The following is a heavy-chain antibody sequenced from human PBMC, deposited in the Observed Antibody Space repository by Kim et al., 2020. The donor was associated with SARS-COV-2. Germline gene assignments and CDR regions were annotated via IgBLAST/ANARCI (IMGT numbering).Heavy chain of an antibody. Sequence: NPSHHGRVTLSVDTSKHPFSLSLSSVTAADTAVYYCARDGGGYSSGWYDYWGQGTLVTVSS. J-gene: IGHJ4*02. V-gene: IGHV4-30-2*04. CDR3: ARDGGGYSSGWYDY. D-gene: IGHD6-19*01.